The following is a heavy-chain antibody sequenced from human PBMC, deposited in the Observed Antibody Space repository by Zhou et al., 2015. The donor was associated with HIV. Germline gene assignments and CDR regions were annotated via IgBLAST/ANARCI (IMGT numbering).Heavy chain of an antibody. D-gene: IGHD6-19*01. CDR2: INPHSGGT. CDR1: GYTFTDKY. Sequence: QLVQSGSEWREPGASVKVSCKASGYTFTDKYIHWVRQAPGQGLQWMGWINPHSGGTNYAQTFQDRVTMTSDTSISTAYMELSRLTSDDTAIYYCARGQWLKVSTWFDPWGQGTLVTVSS. CDR3: ARGQWLKVSTWFDP. J-gene: IGHJ5*02. V-gene: IGHV1-2*02.